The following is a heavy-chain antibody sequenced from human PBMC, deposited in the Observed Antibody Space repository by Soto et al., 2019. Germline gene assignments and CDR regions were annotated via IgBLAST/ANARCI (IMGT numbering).Heavy chain of an antibody. CDR1: GFTFGSYG. J-gene: IGHJ6*02. D-gene: IGHD4-17*01. CDR2: ISYDGSNK. V-gene: IGHV3-30*18. Sequence: QVQLVESGGGVVQPGRSLRLSCAASGFTFGSYGMHWVRQAPGKGLEWVAVISYDGSNKYYADSVKGRFTISRDNSKNTLYLQMNSLRAEDTAVYYCAKDWIPMTTVTTGGMDVWGQGTTVTVSS. CDR3: AKDWIPMTTVTTGGMDV.